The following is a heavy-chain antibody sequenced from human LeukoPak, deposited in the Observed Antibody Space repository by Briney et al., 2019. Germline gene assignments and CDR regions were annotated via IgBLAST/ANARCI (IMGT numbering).Heavy chain of an antibody. CDR2: IYHSGST. Sequence: PSETLSLTCAVSGYSISSGYYWGWIRQPPGKGLEWIGSIYHSGSTYYNPSLKSRVTISLHTSKNQFSLKLSSVTAPDTAVYYCARDLHSNYIDYWGQGTLVTASS. CDR1: GYSISSGYY. V-gene: IGHV4-38-2*02. CDR3: ARDLHSNYIDY. D-gene: IGHD2/OR15-2a*01. J-gene: IGHJ4*02.